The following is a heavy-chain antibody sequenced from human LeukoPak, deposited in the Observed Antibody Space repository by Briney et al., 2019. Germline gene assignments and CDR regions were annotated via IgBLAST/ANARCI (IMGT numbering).Heavy chain of an antibody. V-gene: IGHV3-15*01. CDR3: ATDPIPRLPHEGY. J-gene: IGHJ4*02. CDR1: GFTFRSYA. D-gene: IGHD5-12*01. Sequence: GGSLRLSCAASGFTFRSYAMSWVRQAPGKGLEWVGRIKSNADGGTTDYAAPVKGRFTISRHDSESTLYLQMNSLKTEDTAVYYCATDPIPRLPHEGYWGQGTLVTVSS. CDR2: IKSNADGGTT.